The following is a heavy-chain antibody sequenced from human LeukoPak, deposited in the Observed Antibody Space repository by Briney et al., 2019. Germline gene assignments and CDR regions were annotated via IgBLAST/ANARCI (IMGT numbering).Heavy chain of an antibody. D-gene: IGHD3-22*01. J-gene: IGHJ6*03. CDR3: ATVFKYYYDSSGYYRGYYMDV. Sequence: ASVKVSCKVSGYTLTELSMHWVRQAPGKGLEWMGGFDPEDGETIYAQKFQGRVTMTEDTSTDTAYMELSSLRSEDTAVYYCATVFKYYYDSSGYYRGYYMDVWGKGTTVTISS. V-gene: IGHV1-24*01. CDR2: FDPEDGET. CDR1: GYTLTELS.